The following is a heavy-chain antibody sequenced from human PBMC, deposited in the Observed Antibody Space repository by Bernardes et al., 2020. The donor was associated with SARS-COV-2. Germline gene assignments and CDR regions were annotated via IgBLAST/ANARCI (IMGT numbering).Heavy chain of an antibody. J-gene: IGHJ6*02. CDR3: ARVAWRGDVLYYYYYYGMDV. CDR1: GFTFSSYG. Sequence: GGSLRLSCAASGFTFSSYGMHWVRQAPGKGLEWVSYISSSSSTIYYADSVKGRFTISRDNAKNSLYLQMNSLRDEDTAVYYCARVAWRGDVLYYYYYYGMDVWGQGTTVTVSS. D-gene: IGHD2-21*01. V-gene: IGHV3-48*02. CDR2: ISSSSSTI.